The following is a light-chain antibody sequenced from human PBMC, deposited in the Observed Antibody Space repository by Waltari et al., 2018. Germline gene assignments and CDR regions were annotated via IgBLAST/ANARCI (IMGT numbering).Light chain of an antibody. V-gene: IGLV1-40*01. J-gene: IGLJ3*02. CDR3: QSYDSSLSWV. Sequence: QSVLTQPPSVSGAPGQRVTISCTGSSSNIGAGYDVHWYQQLPGTAPKLLIYGNSNRPSGVPDRFSGSKSGISASLAITGLQAEDEADYYCQSYDSSLSWVFGGGTKLTVL. CDR2: GNS. CDR1: SSNIGAGYD.